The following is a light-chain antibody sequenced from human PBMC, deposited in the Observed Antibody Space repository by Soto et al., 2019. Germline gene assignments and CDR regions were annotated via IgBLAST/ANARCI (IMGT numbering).Light chain of an antibody. CDR2: AAS. V-gene: IGKV1-39*01. J-gene: IGKJ1*01. CDR3: QQSYSTLTWT. CDR1: QSISSY. Sequence: DIQMTQSPSSLSASVGDRVTITCRASQSISSYLNWYQQKPGKAPKLLIYAASSLQSGVPSRFSGSGSGTDFTLTISSLQPEHFATYYCQQSYSTLTWTFGQGTKEEIK.